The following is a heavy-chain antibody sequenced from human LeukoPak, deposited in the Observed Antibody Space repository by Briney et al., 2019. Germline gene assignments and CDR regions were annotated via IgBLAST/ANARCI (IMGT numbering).Heavy chain of an antibody. CDR2: IYYSGST. CDR1: GGSISSYY. D-gene: IGHD6-6*01. J-gene: IGHJ4*02. V-gene: IGHV4-59*01. Sequence: SETLSLTCTVSGGSISSYYWSWIRQPPGKELEWIGYIYYSGSTNYNPSLKSRVTISVDTSKNQFSLKLSSVTAADTAVYYCAGAARSGYWGQGTLVTVSS. CDR3: AGAARSGY.